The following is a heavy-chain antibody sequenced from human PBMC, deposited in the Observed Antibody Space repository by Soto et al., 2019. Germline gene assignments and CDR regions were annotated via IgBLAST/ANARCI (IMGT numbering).Heavy chain of an antibody. V-gene: IGHV4-34*01. J-gene: IGHJ4*02. CDR1: GWSFSGYY. Sequence: SETLSLTCAVYGWSFSGYYWSWIRQPPGKGLEWIGEINHSGSTNYNPSLKSRVTISVDTSKNQFSLKLSSVTAADTAVYYCAREGSLRGSSYYYFDYWGQGTLVTVSS. CDR3: AREGSLRGSSYYYFDY. D-gene: IGHD3-10*01. CDR2: INHSGST.